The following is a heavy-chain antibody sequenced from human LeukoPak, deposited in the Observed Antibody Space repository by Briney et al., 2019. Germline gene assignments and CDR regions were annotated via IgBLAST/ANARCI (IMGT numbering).Heavy chain of an antibody. CDR3: ARDIAAAGLFFDY. J-gene: IGHJ4*02. Sequence: GGTLRLSCAASVFTYRRYWMSWVRQAPAKGLEGVANMKYDGSEKDYVDSVKGRFTISRDNAKNSLYLQMNSLRAEDTAVYYCARDIAAAGLFFDYWGQGTLVTVSS. CDR2: MKYDGSEK. D-gene: IGHD6-13*01. V-gene: IGHV3-7*01. CDR1: VFTYRRYW.